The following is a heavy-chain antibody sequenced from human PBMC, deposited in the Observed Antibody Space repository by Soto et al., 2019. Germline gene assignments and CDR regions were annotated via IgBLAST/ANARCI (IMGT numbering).Heavy chain of an antibody. CDR2: ISAYNGNT. CDR1: GYTFTSYG. CDR3: ARGGATINYYDMDV. Sequence: GASVKVSCKASGYTFTSYGISWVRQAPGQGLEWMGLISAYNGNTNYAQKLQGRVTKTTDTSTSTAYMELRSLRSDDTAVYYCARGGATINYYDMDVWGQGTTVTVSS. D-gene: IGHD3-10*01. J-gene: IGHJ6*02. V-gene: IGHV1-18*01.